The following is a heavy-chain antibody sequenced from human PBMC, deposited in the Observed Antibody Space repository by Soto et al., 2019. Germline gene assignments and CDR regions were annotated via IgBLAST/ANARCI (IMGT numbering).Heavy chain of an antibody. Sequence: QVQLQQWGAGLLKPSETLSLTCAVYGGSFSGYYWSWIRQPPGKGLEWIGEINHSGSTNYNPSLKSRVTISVDTSKNQFSLKLSSVTAADTAVYYCARGAGYCSSTSCYTYYFDYWGQGTLVTVSS. V-gene: IGHV4-34*01. CDR2: INHSGST. CDR1: GGSFSGYY. CDR3: ARGAGYCSSTSCYTYYFDY. D-gene: IGHD2-2*02. J-gene: IGHJ4*02.